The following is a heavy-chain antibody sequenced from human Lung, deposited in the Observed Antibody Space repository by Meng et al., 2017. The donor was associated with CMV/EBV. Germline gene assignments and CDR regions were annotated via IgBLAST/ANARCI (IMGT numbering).Heavy chain of an antibody. CDR1: GYTFNNYA. Sequence: AXVXVSXXASGYTFNNYAIITWVRQAPGEGLEWMGQISTYTGNTIYAQKLQARVTMTTDTSTSTAYMELRSLRSDDSSVYYCAREYDGSGNYGMDVWGQGXTVTVSS. V-gene: IGHV1-18*01. D-gene: IGHD3-22*01. CDR3: AREYDGSGNYGMDV. J-gene: IGHJ6*02. CDR2: ISTYTGNT.